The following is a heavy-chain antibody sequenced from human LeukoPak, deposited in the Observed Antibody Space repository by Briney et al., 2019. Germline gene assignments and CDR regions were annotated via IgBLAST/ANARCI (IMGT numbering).Heavy chain of an antibody. V-gene: IGHV3-15*04. CDR3: ITLRRGY. Sequence: GGSLRLSCAASGFTFSDAWMSWVRRAPGKGLEWVGRIESKTDGGTTDYAAPVKGRFTISRDDSRNMVSLQMNSLKTEDTAVYYCITLRRGYWGQGTLVTVSS. CDR1: GFTFSDAW. J-gene: IGHJ4*02. CDR2: IESKTDGGTT. D-gene: IGHD5-12*01.